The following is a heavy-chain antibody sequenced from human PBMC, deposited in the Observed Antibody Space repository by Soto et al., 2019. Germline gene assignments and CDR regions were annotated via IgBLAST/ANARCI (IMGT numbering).Heavy chain of an antibody. CDR1: GGPISSCGYY. CDR3: ARVQPYDYGANSGWFDP. V-gene: IGHV4-31*03. Sequence: TLSLTCSVSGGPISSCGYYWSWIRQHPVKGLEWIGYIFYSGATYYNPSLKSRSFISVDTSKNQFSLRLSSVTAADTAVYYCARVQPYDYGANSGWFDPWGQGTLVNVSS. CDR2: IFYSGAT. J-gene: IGHJ5*02. D-gene: IGHD4-17*01.